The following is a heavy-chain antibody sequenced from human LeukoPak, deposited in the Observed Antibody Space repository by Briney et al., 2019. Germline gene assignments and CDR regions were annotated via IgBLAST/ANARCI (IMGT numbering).Heavy chain of an antibody. CDR2: MNPNSGNT. Sequence: ASVKVSCKASGYTFTSYDINWVRQATGQGLEWMGWMNPNSGNTGYAQKFQGRVTMTRNTSISTAYMELSSLRSEDTAVYYCARGGDTAMVWWYMDVWGKGTTVTVSS. CDR1: GYTFTSYD. V-gene: IGHV1-8*01. J-gene: IGHJ6*03. CDR3: ARGGDTAMVWWYMDV. D-gene: IGHD5-18*01.